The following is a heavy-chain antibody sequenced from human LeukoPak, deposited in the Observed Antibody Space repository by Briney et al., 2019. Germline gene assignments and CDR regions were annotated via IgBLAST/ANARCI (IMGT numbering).Heavy chain of an antibody. D-gene: IGHD6-19*01. CDR1: GGSISSGDYY. CDR3: ARVQQQWLGAYPDY. V-gene: IGHV4-30-4*02. J-gene: IGHJ4*02. Sequence: SETLSLTCTVSGGSISSGDYYWSWIRQPPGKGLEWIGYIYYSGSTYYNPSLKSRVTISVDTSKNQFSLKLSSVTAADTAVYYCARVQQQWLGAYPDYWGQGTLVTVSS. CDR2: IYYSGST.